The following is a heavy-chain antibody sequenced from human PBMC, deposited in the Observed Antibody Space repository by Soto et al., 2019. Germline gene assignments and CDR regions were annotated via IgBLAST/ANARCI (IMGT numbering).Heavy chain of an antibody. CDR1: GYSFTSYW. CDR2: IYPGDSDT. Sequence: PGESLKISCKGSGYSFTSYWIGWVRQMPGKGLEWMGIIYPGDSDTRYSPSFQGQVTISADKSISTAYLQWSSLKASDTAMYYCARWEIAVAGTHLPFSYWGQGTLVTVSS. V-gene: IGHV5-51*01. D-gene: IGHD6-19*01. J-gene: IGHJ4*02. CDR3: ARWEIAVAGTHLPFSY.